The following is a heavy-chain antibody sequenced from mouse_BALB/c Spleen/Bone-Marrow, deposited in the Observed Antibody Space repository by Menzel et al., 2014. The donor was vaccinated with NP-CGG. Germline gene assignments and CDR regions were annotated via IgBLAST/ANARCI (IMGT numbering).Heavy chain of an antibody. CDR2: IWAGGST. J-gene: IGHJ3*01. Sequence: VQLQESGPGLVAPSQSLSITCTVSGFSLTSYGLHWVRQPPGKGLEWLGVIWAGGSTNYNSALMSRLSISKDNSKSQVFVKMNSLQTDDTAMYYCASMITTAWFAYWGQGTLVTVSA. V-gene: IGHV2-9*02. CDR3: ASMITTAWFAY. D-gene: IGHD2-4*01. CDR1: GFSLTSYG.